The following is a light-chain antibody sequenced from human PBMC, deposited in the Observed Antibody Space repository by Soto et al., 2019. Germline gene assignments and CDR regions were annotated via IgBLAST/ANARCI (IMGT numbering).Light chain of an antibody. CDR2: GAS. Sequence: EVVMTQSPATLSVSPGERATLSCRASQSVYSNLAWYQEKSGQAPRLLIYGASTRATGIAARFSGSGSGTEFTLTISSLQSEDFAVYYCQQYNNWPITFGQGTRLEIK. CDR3: QQYNNWPIT. V-gene: IGKV3-15*01. CDR1: QSVYSN. J-gene: IGKJ5*01.